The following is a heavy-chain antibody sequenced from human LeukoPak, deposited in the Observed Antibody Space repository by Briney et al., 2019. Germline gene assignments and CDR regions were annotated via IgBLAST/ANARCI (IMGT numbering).Heavy chain of an antibody. CDR1: GFTFSKHG. J-gene: IGHJ4*02. D-gene: IGHD2-21*02. Sequence: GGSLRLSCAASGFTFSKHGMHWVRQAPGKGLEWVAFIRNDGSNKYYVDSVKGRFTISRDNSKNTVNLQMNSLRAEDTAVYYCAKDINSHCRGDCADYWGQGMVVIVSA. V-gene: IGHV3-30*02. CDR3: AKDINSHCRGDCADY. CDR2: IRNDGSNK.